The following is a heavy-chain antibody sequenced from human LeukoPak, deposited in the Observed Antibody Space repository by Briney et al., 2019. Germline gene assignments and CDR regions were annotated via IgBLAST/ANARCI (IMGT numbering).Heavy chain of an antibody. Sequence: GAPLKISCKASGGSFTSCWVCWGRRMPGTGLEWLGWICPGDSGTKYSPSFQGQVTISADMSTSTAYLQWSSLKASDTAMYYCTRHGFGRAHSNPRWFDPCGQGTLVTVSS. V-gene: IGHV5-51*01. CDR3: TRHGFGRAHSNPRWFDP. D-gene: IGHD3-10*01. CDR1: GGSFTSCW. CDR2: ICPGDSGT. J-gene: IGHJ5*02.